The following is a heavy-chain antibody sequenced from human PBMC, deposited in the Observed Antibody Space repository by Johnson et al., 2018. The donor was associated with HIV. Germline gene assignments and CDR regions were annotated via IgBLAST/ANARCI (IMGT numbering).Heavy chain of an antibody. V-gene: IGHV3-33*06. CDR2: IWYDGSNK. CDR3: ANAIAARPSGAFDI. CDR1: GFTFSSYG. J-gene: IGHJ3*02. D-gene: IGHD6-6*01. Sequence: QVQLVESGGGVVQPGRSLRLSCAASGFTFSSYGMHWVRQAPGKGLEWVAVIWYDGSNKYYADSVKGRFTISRDNSKNTLYLQMNSLRAEDTALYYCANAIAARPSGAFDIWGQGTMVTVSS.